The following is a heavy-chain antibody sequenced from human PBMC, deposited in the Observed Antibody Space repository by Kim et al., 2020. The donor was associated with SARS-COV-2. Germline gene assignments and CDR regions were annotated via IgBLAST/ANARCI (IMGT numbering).Heavy chain of an antibody. Sequence: SETLSLTCTVSGGSISSSSYYWGWIRQPPGKGLEWIGSIYYSGSTYYNPSLKSRVTISVDTSKNQFSLKLSSVTAADTAVYYCARDMSNYYGSGSYWAPYYYYGMDVWGQGTTVTVSS. V-gene: IGHV4-39*07. CDR1: GGSISSSSYY. CDR3: ARDMSNYYGSGSYWAPYYYYGMDV. D-gene: IGHD3-10*01. J-gene: IGHJ6*02. CDR2: IYYSGST.